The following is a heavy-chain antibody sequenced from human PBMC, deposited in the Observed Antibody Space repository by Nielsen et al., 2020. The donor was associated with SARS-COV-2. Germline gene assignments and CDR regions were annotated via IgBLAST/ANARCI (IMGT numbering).Heavy chain of an antibody. V-gene: IGHV3-11*03. Sequence: GGSLRLSCAASGFTFSSYAMSWVRQAPGKGLEWVSYISGSGSYTNYADSLKGRFTISRDNAKNSLYLQMDSLRAEDTAFYYCARSGHCNGGICYFTEYFQDWGQGTLVTVSS. J-gene: IGHJ1*01. CDR1: GFTFSSYA. CDR3: ARSGHCNGGICYFTEYFQD. CDR2: ISGSGSYT. D-gene: IGHD2-8*02.